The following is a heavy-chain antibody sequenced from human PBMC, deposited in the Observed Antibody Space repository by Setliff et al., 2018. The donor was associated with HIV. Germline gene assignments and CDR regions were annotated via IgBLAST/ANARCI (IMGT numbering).Heavy chain of an antibody. D-gene: IGHD2-15*01. V-gene: IGHV4-4*07. CDR1: GGSLSPYY. Sequence: KASETLSLTCSVSGGSLSPYYWTWIRQPAGKGLEWLGRIYPTGSTIHNPSLRSRVTMSVDTSKNQFSLNLSSVTAADTAMYYCARVFPPIRGAPFGTPPGAFDVWGQGTMVT. J-gene: IGHJ3*01. CDR3: ARVFPPIRGAPFGTPPGAFDV. CDR2: IYPTGST.